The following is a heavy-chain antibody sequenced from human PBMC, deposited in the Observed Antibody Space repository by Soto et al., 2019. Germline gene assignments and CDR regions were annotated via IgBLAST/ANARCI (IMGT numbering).Heavy chain of an antibody. CDR1: GFSFSTYF. D-gene: IGHD1-26*01. CDR3: ARTIVGATVRFDY. V-gene: IGHV3-48*01. J-gene: IGHJ4*02. Sequence: GGSLRLSCAPSGFSFSTYFMNWVRQAPGKGLEWVSYINSGSSLIYYADSVRGRFTISRDNAKNLLYLQMDSLRVEDTAVYYCARTIVGATVRFDYWGQGTQVTVSS. CDR2: INSGSSLI.